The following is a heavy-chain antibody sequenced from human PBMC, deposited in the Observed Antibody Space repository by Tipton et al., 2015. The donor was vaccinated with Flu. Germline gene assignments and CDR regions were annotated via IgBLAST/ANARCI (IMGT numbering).Heavy chain of an antibody. J-gene: IGHJ3*02. V-gene: IGHV4-31*03. CDR3: ATYQGAYSSSSVLEITAAFDI. D-gene: IGHD6-6*01. Sequence: TLSLTCTVSGGSISSGGYYWSWIRQHPGKGLEWIGYIYYSGSTYYNPSLKRRVTISVDTSKNQFSLKLSSVTATDTAVYYCATYQGAYSSSSVLEITAAFDIWGRGTMVTVSS. CDR1: GGSISSGGYY. CDR2: IYYSGST.